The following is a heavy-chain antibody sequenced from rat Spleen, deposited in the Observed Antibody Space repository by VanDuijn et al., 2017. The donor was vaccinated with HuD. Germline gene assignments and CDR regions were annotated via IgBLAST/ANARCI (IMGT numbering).Heavy chain of an antibody. CDR2: VSSDGVNT. CDR1: GFTFNNYW. D-gene: IGHD1-7*01. Sequence: EVRLVESGGGLVQPGRSLKLSCAASGFTFNNYWMTWIRQSPGKGLEWVSSVSSDGVNTYYPDSVKGRFTISRDNAENIVYLQMNSLKCEDTATYYCAVAGYGYWGQGVMVTVSS. CDR3: AVAGYGY. V-gene: IGHV5-58*01. J-gene: IGHJ2*01.